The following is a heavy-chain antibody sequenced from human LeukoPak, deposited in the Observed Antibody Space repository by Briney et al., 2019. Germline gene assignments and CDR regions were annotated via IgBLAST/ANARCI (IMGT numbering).Heavy chain of an antibody. CDR3: ARDLSGIAGYTYGRGIDY. CDR2: ISSRGNTI. V-gene: IGHV3-11*04. CDR1: GFTFSDYY. D-gene: IGHD5-18*01. Sequence: GGSLRLSCAASGFTFSDYYMSWFRQAPGKGLEWVSYISSRGNTIFYADSVKGRFTISRDNAKTSLYLQMNSLRAEDTAVYYCARDLSGIAGYTYGRGIDYWGQGTLVTVSS. J-gene: IGHJ4*02.